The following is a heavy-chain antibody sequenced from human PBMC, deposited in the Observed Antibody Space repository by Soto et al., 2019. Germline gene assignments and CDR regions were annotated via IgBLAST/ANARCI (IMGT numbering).Heavy chain of an antibody. J-gene: IGHJ4*02. CDR2: ISYGGDNK. CDR1: GFIFSDYA. V-gene: IGHV3-30*09. D-gene: IGHD6-13*01. CDR3: SKARHSTSWYGLEAEF. Sequence: QVQLVESGGGVVQPGRSLRLSCAASGFIFSDYAMHWVRQAPGKGLEWVAVISYGGDNKYYADSVRGRFAISRDNLKNTLDLQMNSLNPEDTAVYHWSKARHSTSWYGLEAEFWGQVTLVTVYS.